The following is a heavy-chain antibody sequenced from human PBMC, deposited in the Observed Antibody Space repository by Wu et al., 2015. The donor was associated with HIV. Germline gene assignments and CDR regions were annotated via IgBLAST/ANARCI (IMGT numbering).Heavy chain of an antibody. J-gene: IGHJ4*02. CDR1: GYTFTGYY. CDR3: ATDSRDYNDENGFSYYYFDH. V-gene: IGHV1-2*02. CDR2: INPNSGGT. D-gene: IGHD3-22*01. Sequence: QVQLVQSGAEVKKPGASVKVSCKASGYTFTGYYMHWVRQAPGQGLEWMGWINPNSGGTSYAQKFQGRVTMTRDTSISTAYMELSGLTSDDTAIYFCATDSRDYNDENGFSYYYFDHWGQGTLVTVSS.